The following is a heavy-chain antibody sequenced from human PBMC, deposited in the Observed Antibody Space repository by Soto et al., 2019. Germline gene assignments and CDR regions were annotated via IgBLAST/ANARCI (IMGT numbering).Heavy chain of an antibody. V-gene: IGHV3-23*01. J-gene: IGHJ5*02. Sequence: GGSLRLSCAASGFIFENFGMSWVRQAPGKGLEWISSISGSGFKKYYADSVKGRFTISRDNSKSTVYLELSNLSAEDTAVYHCAKNQGVELVPLATVDWFDPWGQGSVVTVSS. CDR2: ISGSGFKK. CDR3: AKNQGVELVPLATVDWFDP. D-gene: IGHD1-26*01. CDR1: GFIFENFG.